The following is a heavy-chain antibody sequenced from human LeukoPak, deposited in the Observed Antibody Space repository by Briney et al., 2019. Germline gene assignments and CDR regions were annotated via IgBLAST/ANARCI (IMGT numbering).Heavy chain of an antibody. J-gene: IGHJ5*02. CDR1: GFTFNSYN. CDR2: ITGSSSYI. CDR3: ARAASYGDYANNWFDP. V-gene: IGHV3-21*01. Sequence: SGGSLRLSCAASGFTFNSYNMNWVRQAPGKGLEWVSSITGSSSYIYYADSVKGRFTISRDNAKNSLYLQMNSLRAEDTAVYYCARAASYGDYANNWFDPWGQGTLVTVSS. D-gene: IGHD4-17*01.